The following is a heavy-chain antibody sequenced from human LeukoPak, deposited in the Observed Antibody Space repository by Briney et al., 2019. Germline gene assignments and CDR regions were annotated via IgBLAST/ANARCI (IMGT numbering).Heavy chain of an antibody. J-gene: IGHJ4*02. CDR2: ISSNGGST. D-gene: IGHD6-19*01. V-gene: IGHV3-64*01. CDR1: GFAFSSYA. CDR3: ARAGIAVAGTHSDY. Sequence: GGSLRLSCAASGFAFSSYAMHWVRQAPGKGLEYVSAISSNGGSTYYANSVKGRFTISRDNSKNTLYLQMGSLRAEDMAVYYCARAGIAVAGTHSDYWGQGTLVTVSS.